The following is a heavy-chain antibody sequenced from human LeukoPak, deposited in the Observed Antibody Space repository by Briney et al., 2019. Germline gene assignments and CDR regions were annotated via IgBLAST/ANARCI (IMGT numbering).Heavy chain of an antibody. V-gene: IGHV4-59*08. D-gene: IGHD2-2*01. CDR2: IYYSGST. CDR3: ARWVYCSSTSCNWFDP. J-gene: IGHJ5*02. CDR1: GGSISSYY. Sequence: SETLSLTCTVSGGSISSYYWSWLRQPPGKGLEWIGYIYYSGSTNYNPSLKSRVTISVDTSKNQFSLKLSSVTAADTAVYYCARWVYCSSTSCNWFDPWGQGTLVTVSS.